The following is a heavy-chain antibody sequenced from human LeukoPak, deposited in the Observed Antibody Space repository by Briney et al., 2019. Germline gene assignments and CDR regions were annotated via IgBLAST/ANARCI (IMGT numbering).Heavy chain of an antibody. D-gene: IGHD6-6*01. CDR2: IYTSGST. Sequence: SETLSLTRSVSGGSISRYYWSWIRQPAGKGLEWIGRIYTSGSTNYNPSLKSRVTMSVDTSKNQFSLNLTSVTAADTAVYYCAREDTAARPQDYWGQGTLVTVSS. CDR1: GGSISRYY. J-gene: IGHJ4*02. CDR3: AREDTAARPQDY. V-gene: IGHV4-4*07.